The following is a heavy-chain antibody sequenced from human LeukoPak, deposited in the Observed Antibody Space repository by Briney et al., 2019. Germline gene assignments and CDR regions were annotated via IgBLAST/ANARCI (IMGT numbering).Heavy chain of an antibody. CDR1: GFTFSSYS. CDR2: ISSSSSTI. CDR3: GSIAAAGTQIFDY. J-gene: IGHJ4*02. D-gene: IGHD6-13*01. V-gene: IGHV3-48*01. Sequence: GGSLRLSCAASGFTFSSYSMNWVRQAPGKGLEWVSYISSSSSTIYYADSVKGRFTISRDNAKNSLYLQMNSLRAEDTAVYYCGSIAAAGTQIFDYWGQGTLVTVSS.